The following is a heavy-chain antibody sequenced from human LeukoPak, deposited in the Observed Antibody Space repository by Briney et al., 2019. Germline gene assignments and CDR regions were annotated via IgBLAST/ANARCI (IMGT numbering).Heavy chain of an antibody. Sequence: PGGSLRLSCAASGFSFHYYAMHWVRQAPGKGLEWVAVISYDGTNEYYADSVKGRLTISRDNSKNTLYMQMNSLRPEDTAVYYCARPIDNGSGSYYFPYWGQGTLVIVSS. CDR2: ISYDGTNE. J-gene: IGHJ4*02. CDR3: ARPIDNGSGSYYFPY. CDR1: GFSFHYYA. D-gene: IGHD3-10*01. V-gene: IGHV3-30-3*01.